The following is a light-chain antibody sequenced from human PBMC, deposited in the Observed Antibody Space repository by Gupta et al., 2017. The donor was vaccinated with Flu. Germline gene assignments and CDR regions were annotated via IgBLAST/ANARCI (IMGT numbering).Light chain of an antibody. J-gene: IGKJ3*01. Sequence: DIQLTQSPSFLSASLGDRVTITCRASQGISSYLAWYQQKPGKAPKLLIYAASTLQSGVPSRFSGSGSGTEFTLTISSLQPEDFATDYCQQLNSYLPLTFGPGTKVDIK. CDR2: AAS. CDR1: QGISSY. V-gene: IGKV1-9*01. CDR3: QQLNSYLPLT.